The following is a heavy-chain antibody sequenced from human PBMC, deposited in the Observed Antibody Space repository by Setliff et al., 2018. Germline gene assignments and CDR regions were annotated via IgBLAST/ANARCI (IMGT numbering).Heavy chain of an antibody. J-gene: IGHJ4*02. CDR2: VYTSWST. CDR3: ARGRAGHSGH. D-gene: IGHD6-19*01. Sequence: SETLSLTCTVSGGSVGSDYNYWSWIRQPAGKGLEWIGQVYTSWSTNYNPSLKSRVTISLDASKNQFSLELTSVTAADTAVYYCARGRAGHSGHWGQGTLVTVSS. CDR1: GGSVGSDYNY. V-gene: IGHV4-61*09.